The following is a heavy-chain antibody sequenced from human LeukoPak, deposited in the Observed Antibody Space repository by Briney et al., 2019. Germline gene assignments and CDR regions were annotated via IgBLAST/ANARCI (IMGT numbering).Heavy chain of an antibody. V-gene: IGHV3-53*01. CDR1: GFTVSSNY. CDR3: AGSRIAARPDY. CDR2: IYSGGST. D-gene: IGHD6-6*01. J-gene: IGHJ4*02. Sequence: PGGSLRLSCAASGFTVSSNYMSWVRQAPGKGLEWVSVIYSGGSTYYPDSVKGRFTIPRDNSKNTLYLQMNSLRAEDTAVYYCAGSRIAARPDYWGQGTLVTVSS.